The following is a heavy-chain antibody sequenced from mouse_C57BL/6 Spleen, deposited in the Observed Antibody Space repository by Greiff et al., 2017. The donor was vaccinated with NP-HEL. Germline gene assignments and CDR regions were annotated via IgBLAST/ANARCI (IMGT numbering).Heavy chain of an antibody. CDR1: GYSITSGYY. V-gene: IGHV3-6*01. J-gene: IGHJ4*01. D-gene: IGHD2-5*01. Sequence: EVQLVESGPGLVKPSQSLSLTCSVTGYSITSGYYWNWIRQFPGNKLEWMGYISYDGSNNYNTSLKNRISITRDTSKNQFFLKLNSVTLDDTATYYCARASRYSNYVCAMDYWGQGTSVTVSS. CDR2: ISYDGSN. CDR3: ARASRYSNYVCAMDY.